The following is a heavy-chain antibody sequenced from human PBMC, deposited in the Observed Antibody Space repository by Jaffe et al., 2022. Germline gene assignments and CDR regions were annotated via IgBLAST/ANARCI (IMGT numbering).Heavy chain of an antibody. J-gene: IGHJ4*02. CDR3: ARQNGDSYFDY. CDR1: GGSISSSSYY. CDR2: IYYSGST. V-gene: IGHV4-39*01. Sequence: QLQLQESGPGLVKPSETLSLTCTVSGGSISSSSYYWGWIRQPPGKGLEWIGSIYYSGSTYYNPSLKSRVTISVDTSKNQFSLKLSSVTAADTAVYYCARQNGDSYFDYWGQGTLVTVSS. D-gene: IGHD4-17*01.